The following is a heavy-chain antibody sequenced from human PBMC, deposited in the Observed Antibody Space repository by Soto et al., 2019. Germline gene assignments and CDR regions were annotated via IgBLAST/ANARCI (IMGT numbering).Heavy chain of an antibody. CDR3: AKGGFWVHYGLDV. CDR2: ISASGETT. D-gene: IGHD3-16*01. Sequence: EVQLLESGGGLVQPGGSLRLSCAASGFPFSACAMNWVRQAPGKGLEWVSAISASGETTFYADSVKGRFTISRDNSKNTVYMQRNDLRAEDTAVYYCAKGGFWVHYGLDVWGQGTTVTGSS. V-gene: IGHV3-23*01. J-gene: IGHJ6*02. CDR1: GFPFSACA.